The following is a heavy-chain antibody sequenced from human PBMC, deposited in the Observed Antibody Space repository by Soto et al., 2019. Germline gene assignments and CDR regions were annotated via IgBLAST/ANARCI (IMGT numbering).Heavy chain of an antibody. Sequence: QVHLVQSGAEVKKPGASVTFPCKASGYTFSNYYMHWVRQAPGQGLEWVGIINPSGGGTTYAQNFRGRVTMTRDTSTSPGYMELNSLRSEETAVYYCARGPKLTDFGDRGYYGMDVGGHGTTVTVSS. D-gene: IGHD4-17*01. V-gene: IGHV1-46*01. CDR3: ARGPKLTDFGDRGYYGMDV. CDR1: GYTFSNYY. CDR2: INPSGGGT. J-gene: IGHJ6*02.